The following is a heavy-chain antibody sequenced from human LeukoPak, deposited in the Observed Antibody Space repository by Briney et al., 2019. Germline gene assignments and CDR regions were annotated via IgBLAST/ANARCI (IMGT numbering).Heavy chain of an antibody. CDR2: IGNNGGGI. V-gene: IGHV3-23*01. D-gene: IGHD7-27*01. CDR1: GFTFGTYT. J-gene: IGHJ4*02. Sequence: GGSLRLSCAASGFTFGTYTMYWVRHPPGKRLEWVSIIGNNGGGIHYADSVKGRFTISRDNFKNALYLQMNSLRVEDTAVYYCAIDPNWGTHSWGQGVLVTVSS. CDR3: AIDPNWGTHS.